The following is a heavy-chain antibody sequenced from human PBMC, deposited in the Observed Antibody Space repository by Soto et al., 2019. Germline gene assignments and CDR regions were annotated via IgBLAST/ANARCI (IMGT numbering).Heavy chain of an antibody. J-gene: IGHJ4*02. Sequence: SETLSLTCAVTGGSIRRGSNQWGWIRQAPGKGLEWIGSVHHSGTTYYNPSVKSRVTISVDTSNNHFSLRLISVTAADTAVYYCAAHTEDPAAYYRYYFEYWGQGALVTVSS. CDR3: AAHTEDPAAYYRYYFEY. V-gene: IGHV4-39*01. CDR1: GGSIRRGSNQ. CDR2: VHHSGTT. D-gene: IGHD2-21*01.